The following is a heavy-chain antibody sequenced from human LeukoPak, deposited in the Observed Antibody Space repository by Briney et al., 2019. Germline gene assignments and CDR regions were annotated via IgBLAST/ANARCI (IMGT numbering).Heavy chain of an antibody. V-gene: IGHV3-48*03. CDR3: ATDISWYGGDY. J-gene: IGHJ4*02. D-gene: IGHD6-13*01. CDR1: GLTFSSYE. Sequence: GGSLRLSCAASGLTFSSYEMNWVRQAPGKGLEWVSYISSSGSAIYYADSVKGRFTISRDNAKNSLYLQMNSLGAEDTAVYYCATDISWYGGDYWGQGTPVSVSS. CDR2: ISSSGSAI.